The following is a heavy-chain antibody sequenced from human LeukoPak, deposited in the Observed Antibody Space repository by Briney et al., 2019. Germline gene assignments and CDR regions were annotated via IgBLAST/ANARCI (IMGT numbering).Heavy chain of an antibody. CDR2: IRYDGSNK. CDR3: AEGDSSYFDY. Sequence: PGGSLRLSCAASGFTFSSYGMHWVRQAPGKGLEWVAFIRYDGSNKYYADSVKGRFTISRDNSKNTLYLQMNSLRAEDTAVYYCAEGDSSYFDYWGQGTLVTVSS. CDR1: GFTFSSYG. D-gene: IGHD5-18*01. J-gene: IGHJ4*02. V-gene: IGHV3-30*02.